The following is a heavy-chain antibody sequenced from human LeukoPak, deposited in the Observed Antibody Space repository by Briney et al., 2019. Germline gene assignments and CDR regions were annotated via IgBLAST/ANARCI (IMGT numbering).Heavy chain of an antibody. Sequence: GGSLRLSCAASRFTVSSNYMSWVRQAPGKGLEWVSIIYSGTTTYYADSVKGRFTISRDNSKNTLYLQMSSLRAEDTAVYYCVRVASRAFDCWGQGTLVTVSS. CDR1: RFTVSSNY. J-gene: IGHJ4*02. D-gene: IGHD2-15*01. CDR3: VRVASRAFDC. CDR2: IYSGTTT. V-gene: IGHV3-66*01.